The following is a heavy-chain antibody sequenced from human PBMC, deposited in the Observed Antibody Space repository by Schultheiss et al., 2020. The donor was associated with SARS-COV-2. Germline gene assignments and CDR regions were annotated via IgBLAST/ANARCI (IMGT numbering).Heavy chain of an antibody. Sequence: SVKVSCKASGGTFSSYAISWVRQAPGQGLEWMGGIIPIFGTANYAQKFQGRVTITADESTSTAYMELSSLRAEDTAVYYCAKDQVGRIAAAGILDYWGQGTLVTVSS. CDR3: AKDQVGRIAAAGILDY. CDR1: GGTFSSYA. J-gene: IGHJ4*02. D-gene: IGHD6-13*01. V-gene: IGHV1-69*13. CDR2: IIPIFGTA.